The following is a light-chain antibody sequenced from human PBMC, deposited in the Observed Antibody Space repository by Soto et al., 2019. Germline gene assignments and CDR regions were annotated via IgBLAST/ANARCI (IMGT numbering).Light chain of an antibody. CDR1: QSVSSSY. V-gene: IGKV3D-7*01. J-gene: IGKJ1*01. CDR3: QQDYNLPLT. CDR2: GAS. Sequence: PGERVTLSCRASQSVSSSYLTWYQRKPGQAPRLLIYGASTRATSIPARFSGRGSGTDFTLTISSLQPEHFAVYYCQQDYNLPLTFGQGTKVDIK.